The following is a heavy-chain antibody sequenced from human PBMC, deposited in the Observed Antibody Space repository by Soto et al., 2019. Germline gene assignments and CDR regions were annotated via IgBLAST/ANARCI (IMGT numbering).Heavy chain of an antibody. V-gene: IGHV3-11*01. CDR2: ISSSGSTI. J-gene: IGHJ4*02. CDR3: AKETGYSSSPFDY. D-gene: IGHD6-6*01. CDR1: GFTFSDYY. Sequence: PGGSLRLSCAASGFTFSDYYMSWIRQAPGKGLEWVSYISSSGSTIYYADSVKGRLTISRDNAKNSLYLQMDSLRAEDTAVYYCAKETGYSSSPFDYWGQGTLVTVSS.